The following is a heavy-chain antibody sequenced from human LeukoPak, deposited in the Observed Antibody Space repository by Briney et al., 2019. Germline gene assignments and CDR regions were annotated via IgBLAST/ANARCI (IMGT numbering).Heavy chain of an antibody. CDR1: GGSISSSSYY. V-gene: IGHV4-39*01. D-gene: IGHD6-13*01. CDR2: IYYSGST. Sequence: PSETLSLTCTVSGGSISSSSYYWGWIRQPPGKGLEWIGSIYYSGSTYYNPSLKSRVTISVGTSKNQFSLKLSSVTAADTAVYYCASQDIAAAGTGAFDIWGQGTMVTVSS. CDR3: ASQDIAAAGTGAFDI. J-gene: IGHJ3*02.